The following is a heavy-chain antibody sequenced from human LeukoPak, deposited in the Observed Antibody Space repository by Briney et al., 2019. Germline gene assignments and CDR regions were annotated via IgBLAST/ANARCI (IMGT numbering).Heavy chain of an antibody. CDR3: ARAATLAYCSGGSCYLDY. CDR1: GYTFTSYG. Sequence: ASVKVSCKASGYTFTSYGISWVRQAPGQGLEWMGWISAYNGNTNYAQKLQGRVTMTTDTSTSTAYMELRSLRSDDTAVYYCARAATLAYCSGGSCYLDYWGQGTLVTVSS. CDR2: ISAYNGNT. V-gene: IGHV1-18*01. J-gene: IGHJ4*02. D-gene: IGHD2-15*01.